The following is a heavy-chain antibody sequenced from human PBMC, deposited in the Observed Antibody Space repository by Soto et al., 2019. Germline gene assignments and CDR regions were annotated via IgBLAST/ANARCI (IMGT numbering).Heavy chain of an antibody. CDR1: GFTFSTSW. V-gene: IGHV3-7*01. CDR3: TRHLDF. Sequence: PGGSLRLSCAASGFTFSTSWMDWVRQTPGKGLEWVANINQDGSEKNYVDSVKGRFTISRDNAKNSLFLQMSSLTAEDSGLYYCTRHLDFWGQGTLVTVSS. CDR2: INQDGSEK. J-gene: IGHJ4*02.